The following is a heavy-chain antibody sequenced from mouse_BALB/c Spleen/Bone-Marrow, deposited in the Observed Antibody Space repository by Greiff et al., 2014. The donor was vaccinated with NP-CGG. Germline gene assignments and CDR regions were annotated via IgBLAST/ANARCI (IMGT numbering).Heavy chain of an antibody. V-gene: IGHV14-3*02. CDR3: ATYYYGYYFDY. Sequence: VQLQQSGAELVKPGASVKLSCTASGFNIKDTYMHWVKQRPEQGLEWIGRIDPANGNTKYDPKFQGKATITADTSSNTAYLQPSSLTSEDTAVYYCATYYYGYYFDYWGQGTTLTVSS. D-gene: IGHD1-2*01. CDR2: IDPANGNT. CDR1: GFNIKDTY. J-gene: IGHJ2*01.